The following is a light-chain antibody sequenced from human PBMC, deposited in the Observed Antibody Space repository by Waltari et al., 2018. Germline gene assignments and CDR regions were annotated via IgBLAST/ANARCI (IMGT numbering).Light chain of an antibody. J-gene: IGLJ2*01. CDR3: NSRDSSGDLMV. Sequence: SSEPTQDPAVSVALGQTVRITCQGDSLKNYFVSWYQKKPGQAPVVVINEKNNRPSGIPDRVSASSSGNKASLTITGAQAEDEGDYYCNSRDSSGDLMVFGGGTKLTVL. CDR2: EKN. V-gene: IGLV3-19*01. CDR1: SLKNYF.